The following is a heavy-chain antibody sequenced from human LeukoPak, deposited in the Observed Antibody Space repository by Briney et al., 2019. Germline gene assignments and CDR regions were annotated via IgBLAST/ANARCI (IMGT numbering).Heavy chain of an antibody. J-gene: IGHJ4*02. CDR2: ISYDGSNK. CDR3: ANLLGANYYDSSGPFDY. V-gene: IGHV3-30-3*01. Sequence: GRSLRLSCAASGFTFSSYAMHWVRQAPGKGLEWVAVISYDGSNKYYADSVKGRFTISRDNSKNTLYLQMNSLRAEDTAVYYCANLLGANYYDSSGPFDYWGQGTLVTVSS. CDR1: GFTFSSYA. D-gene: IGHD3-22*01.